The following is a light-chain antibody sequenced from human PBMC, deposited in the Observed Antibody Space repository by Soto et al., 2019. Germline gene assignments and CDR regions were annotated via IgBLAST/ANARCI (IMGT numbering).Light chain of an antibody. CDR1: QGVSRK. V-gene: IGKV3-15*01. J-gene: IGKJ1*01. CDR3: QQYGSSPT. Sequence: DIVMTQSPATLSVAPGERVTFSCRASQGVSRKLAWYQHKPGQAPRLLISGASTGATGIPARFSGSGSGTEFTLTISSLQSEDCAVYYCQQYGSSPTFGQGTKVDIK. CDR2: GAS.